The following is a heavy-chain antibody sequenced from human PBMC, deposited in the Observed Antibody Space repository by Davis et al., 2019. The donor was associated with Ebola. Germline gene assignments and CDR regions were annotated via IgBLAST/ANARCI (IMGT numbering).Heavy chain of an antibody. CDR1: GYSFTSYW. V-gene: IGHV5-10-1*01. CDR2: IDPSDSYT. CDR3: VRHIRDCSGGSCYSERDYYYGMDV. D-gene: IGHD2-15*01. J-gene: IGHJ6*02. Sequence: GESLKISCKGSGYSFTSYWISWVRQMPGKGLEWMGRIDPSDSYTNYSPSFQGHVTISADKSISTAYLQWSSLKASDTAMYYCVRHIRDCSGGSCYSERDYYYGMDVWGQGTTVTVSS.